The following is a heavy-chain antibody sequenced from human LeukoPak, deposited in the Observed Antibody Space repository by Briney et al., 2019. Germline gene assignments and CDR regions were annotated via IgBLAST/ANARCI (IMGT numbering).Heavy chain of an antibody. CDR1: GFTFSIYS. Sequence: GGSLRLSCAASGFTFSIYSMNWVRQAPGKGLEWVSSIGGSSSSLYYAESVKGRFTISRDNARNSLYLQMNSLRAEDTAVCYCAKEAGQDYGALDAFDVWGQGTMVTVSS. V-gene: IGHV3-21*01. CDR2: IGGSSSSL. CDR3: AKEAGQDYGALDAFDV. D-gene: IGHD4-17*01. J-gene: IGHJ3*01.